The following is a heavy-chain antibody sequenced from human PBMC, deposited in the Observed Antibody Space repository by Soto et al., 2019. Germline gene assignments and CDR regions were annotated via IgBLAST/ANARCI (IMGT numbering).Heavy chain of an antibody. CDR3: ASDRYCSSTSCYTEKNY. Sequence: GGSLRLSCAASGFTFSSYSMNWVRQAPGKGLEWVSYISSGSSITYYADSVKGRFTISRDNAKNSLYLQMNSLRDEDTAVYYCASDRYCSSTSCYTEKNYWGQGTLVTSPQ. D-gene: IGHD2-2*01. CDR1: GFTFSSYS. J-gene: IGHJ4*02. CDR2: ISSGSSIT. V-gene: IGHV3-48*02.